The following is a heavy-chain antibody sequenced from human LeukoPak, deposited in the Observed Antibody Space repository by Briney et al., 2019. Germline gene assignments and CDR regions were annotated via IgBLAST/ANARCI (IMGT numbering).Heavy chain of an antibody. V-gene: IGHV3-23*01. D-gene: IGHD6-19*01. CDR2: IVGSGGSL. Sequence: GGSLRLSCAASGFTFNSHAMYWVRQAPGKGLEWVSGIVGSGGSLYYAESVRGRFTISRDNSKNTVYMQMNSLRDEDTAVYYCAKTTFGYSSGRSPGWPVDYWGQGTVVTVSS. J-gene: IGHJ4*02. CDR3: AKTTFGYSSGRSPGWPVDY. CDR1: GFTFNSHA.